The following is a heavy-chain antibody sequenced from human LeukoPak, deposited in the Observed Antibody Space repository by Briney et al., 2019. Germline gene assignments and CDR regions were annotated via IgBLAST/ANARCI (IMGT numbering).Heavy chain of an antibody. D-gene: IGHD4-11*01. J-gene: IGHJ5*02. CDR3: AKDRYSNYGNWFDP. Sequence: ESGGSLRLSCAASGFTFSNYAMNWVRQAPGKGLEWVSGISGSGGSTYYADSVKGRFTISRDNSKNTLYLQMISLRAEDTAVYYCAKDRYSNYGNWFDPWGPGTLVTVFS. CDR2: ISGSGGST. V-gene: IGHV3-23*01. CDR1: GFTFSNYA.